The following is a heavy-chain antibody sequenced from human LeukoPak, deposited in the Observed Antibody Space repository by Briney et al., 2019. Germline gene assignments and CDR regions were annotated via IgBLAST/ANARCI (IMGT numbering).Heavy chain of an antibody. CDR3: AREESGYVGFDV. J-gene: IGHJ6*02. V-gene: IGHV4-61*10. CDR1: GGSISSGSYY. CDR2: LYANGGT. D-gene: IGHD5-12*01. Sequence: SESLSLTCTVSGGSISSGSYYWSWIRQPAGKGLEWIGYLYANGGTDYNPSLKSRVTMSVDRSKNQFSLTLSSVTAADTAVYYCAREESGYVGFDVWGQGTTVTASS.